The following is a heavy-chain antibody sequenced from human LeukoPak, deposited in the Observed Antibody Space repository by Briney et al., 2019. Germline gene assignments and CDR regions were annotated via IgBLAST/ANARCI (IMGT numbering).Heavy chain of an antibody. Sequence: SVKVSCKASGGTFSSYTISWVRQAPGQGLEWMGRIIPILGIANYAQKFQGRVTITTDESTSTAYMELSSLRSEDTAVYYCAQVGYDSSDYGIDYWGQGTLVTVSS. CDR2: IIPILGIA. V-gene: IGHV1-69*02. CDR3: AQVGYDSSDYGIDY. J-gene: IGHJ4*02. D-gene: IGHD3-22*01. CDR1: GGTFSSYT.